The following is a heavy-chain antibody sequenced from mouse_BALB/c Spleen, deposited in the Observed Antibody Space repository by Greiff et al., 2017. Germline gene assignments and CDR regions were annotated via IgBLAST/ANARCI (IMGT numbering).Heavy chain of an antibody. J-gene: IGHJ2*01. Sequence: VMLVESGPGLVAPSQSLSITCTVSGFSLTSYGVHWVRQPPGKGLEWLGVIWAGGSTNYNSALMSRLSISKDNSKSQVFLKMNSLQTDDTAMYYCARDGSIGDYYGDYFDYWGQGTTLTVSS. CDR3: ARDGSIGDYYGDYFDY. D-gene: IGHD2-1*01. CDR1: GFSLTSYG. CDR2: IWAGGST. V-gene: IGHV2-9*02.